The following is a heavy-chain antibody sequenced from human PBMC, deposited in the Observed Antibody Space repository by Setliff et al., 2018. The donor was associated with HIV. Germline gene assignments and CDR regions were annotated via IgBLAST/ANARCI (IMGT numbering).Heavy chain of an antibody. D-gene: IGHD6-25*01. Sequence: ASVKVSCKASGYTFADYDIHWVRQAPGQRLEWMGWINIDSGHTNFAQKFQDRVTVTTDTSTNTTYMELRGLRSDDTATYYCARVPSGAAGLVRAGFYFWGQGTLVTVSS. V-gene: IGHV1-3*04. J-gene: IGHJ4*01. CDR1: GYTFADYD. CDR3: ARVPSGAAGLVRAGFYF. CDR2: INIDSGHT.